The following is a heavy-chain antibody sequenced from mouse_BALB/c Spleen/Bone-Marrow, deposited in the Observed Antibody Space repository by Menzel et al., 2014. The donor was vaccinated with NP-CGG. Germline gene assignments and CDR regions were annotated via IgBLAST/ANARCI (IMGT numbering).Heavy chain of an antibody. CDR2: IWGGGGT. D-gene: IGHD2-3*01. CDR3: ARKDGGYYVMDY. J-gene: IGHJ4*01. V-gene: IGHV2-6-4*01. CDR1: GFSLSSYN. Sequence: VKLMESGPGLVAPSQNLSITCTVSGFSLSSYNIHWIRQPPGKGLEWLGMIWGGGGTDHNSALKSRLRISKDNSKSQIFLKINSLQIDDTAMYYCARKDGGYYVMDYWGQGTSVTVSS.